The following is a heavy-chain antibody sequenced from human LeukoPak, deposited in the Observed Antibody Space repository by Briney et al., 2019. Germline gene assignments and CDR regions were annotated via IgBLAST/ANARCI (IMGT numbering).Heavy chain of an antibody. CDR3: TTSLSSGYYIDY. CDR2: IRSKAYGGTT. J-gene: IGHJ4*02. CDR1: GFTFGDYA. Sequence: GGSLRLACTASGFTFGDYALTWVRQAPGKGLEWVGFIRSKAYGGTTEYAASVKGRFTISRDDSKNTLFLQMNSLKTEDTAVYYCTTSLSSGYYIDYWGQGTLVTVSA. D-gene: IGHD3-22*01. V-gene: IGHV3-49*04.